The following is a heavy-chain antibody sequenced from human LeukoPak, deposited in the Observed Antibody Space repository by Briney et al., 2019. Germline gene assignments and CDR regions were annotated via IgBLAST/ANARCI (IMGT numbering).Heavy chain of an antibody. Sequence: SGGSLRLSCAASGFTFSSYNMNWVRQAPGKGLEWVSSITSTGSYTFYADSVKGRFTISRDNAKNSLYLQMNSLRAEDTAIYYCARDLAADGRVPDYWGQGTLVTVSS. D-gene: IGHD6-13*01. CDR3: ARDLAADGRVPDY. CDR1: GFTFSSYN. CDR2: ITSTGSYT. V-gene: IGHV3-21*01. J-gene: IGHJ4*02.